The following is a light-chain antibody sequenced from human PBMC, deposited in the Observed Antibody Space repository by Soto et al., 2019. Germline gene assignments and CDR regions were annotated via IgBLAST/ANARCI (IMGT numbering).Light chain of an antibody. J-gene: IGKJ5*01. Sequence: EIVLTPSPATLSVSPGEGVTLSCRASQTVPSRIAWYQQKPGQAPRLLIYGASTRATGVPDRFSGTGSGTEFTLTISSLKSEDYGVYYCQQYKSWPPITFGQGTRLEIK. V-gene: IGKV3-15*01. CDR1: QTVPSR. CDR2: GAS. CDR3: QQYKSWPPIT.